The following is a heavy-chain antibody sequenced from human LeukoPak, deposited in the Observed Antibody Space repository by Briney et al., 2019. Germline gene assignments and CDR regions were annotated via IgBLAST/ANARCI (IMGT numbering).Heavy chain of an antibody. CDR3: AKVQKGAAAGPDY. D-gene: IGHD6-13*01. CDR2: LSGSGGTI. J-gene: IGHJ4*02. V-gene: IGHV3-23*01. Sequence: PGGSLRLSCAASGFTFSSYAMSWVRQAPGKGLEWVSALSGSGGTIDYADSVKGRFTISRDISKNTLYLQMNSLRAEDTAIYYCAKVQKGAAAGPDYWGQGTLVTVSS. CDR1: GFTFSSYA.